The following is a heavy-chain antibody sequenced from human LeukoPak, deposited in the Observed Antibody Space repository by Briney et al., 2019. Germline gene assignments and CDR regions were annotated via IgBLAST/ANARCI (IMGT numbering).Heavy chain of an antibody. J-gene: IGHJ4*02. CDR2: IDHSGST. CDR1: GGSFSGYY. V-gene: IGHV4-34*01. D-gene: IGHD2-21*01. Sequence: SEALSLTCAVYGGSFSGYYWSWIRQPPGKGLEWIGEIDHSGSTNYNPSLKSRVTISVDTSKNQFSLKLSSVTAADTAVYYCARGSVAGIDYWGQGTLVTVSS. CDR3: ARGSVAGIDY.